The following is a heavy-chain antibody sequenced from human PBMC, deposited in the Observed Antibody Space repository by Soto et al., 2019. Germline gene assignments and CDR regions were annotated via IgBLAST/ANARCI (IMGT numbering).Heavy chain of an antibody. Sequence: PSETLSLTCTVSGGSISSSSYYWGWIRQPPGKGLEWIGSIYYSGSTYYNPSLKSRVTISVDTSKNQFSLKLSSVTAADTAVYYSTSSSDPYYYYYYMDVWGKGTTVTVSS. V-gene: IGHV4-39*01. CDR2: IYYSGST. D-gene: IGHD3-10*01. J-gene: IGHJ6*03. CDR3: TSSSDPYYYYYYMDV. CDR1: GGSISSSSYY.